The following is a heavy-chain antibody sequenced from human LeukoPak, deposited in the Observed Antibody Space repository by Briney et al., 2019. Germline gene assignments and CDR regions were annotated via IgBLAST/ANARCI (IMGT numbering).Heavy chain of an antibody. CDR1: GGSFRTYP. Sequence: SVKVSRKASGGSFRTYPISWVRQAPGQGLEWMGGLTQFFRKTNYTQKFQGRLTITTDESSSTAYMELSDLRSDDTAVYYCATSESGRSWDWFAPWGQGTLVTVSS. V-gene: IGHV1-69*05. D-gene: IGHD3-10*01. CDR2: LTQFFRKT. CDR3: ATSESGRSWDWFAP. J-gene: IGHJ5*02.